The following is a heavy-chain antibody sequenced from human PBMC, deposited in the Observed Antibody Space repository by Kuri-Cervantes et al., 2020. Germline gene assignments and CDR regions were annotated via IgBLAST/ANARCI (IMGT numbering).Heavy chain of an antibody. CDR3: ARGPRYCSSTSCRGNWFDP. Sequence: ASVKVSCKASGGTFSSYAISWVRQATGQGLEWMGWMNPNSGNTGYAQKFQGRVTMTRNTSISTAYMELSSLRSEDTAVYYCARGPRYCSSTSCRGNWFDPWGQGTLVTVSS. CDR1: GGTFSSYA. V-gene: IGHV1-8*02. D-gene: IGHD2-2*01. CDR2: MNPNSGNT. J-gene: IGHJ5*02.